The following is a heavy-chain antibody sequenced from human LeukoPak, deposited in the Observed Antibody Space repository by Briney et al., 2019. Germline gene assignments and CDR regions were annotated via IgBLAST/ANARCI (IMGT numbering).Heavy chain of an antibody. J-gene: IGHJ4*02. CDR3: AKGGDDIWYYFDY. V-gene: IGHV3-23*01. CDR1: GFIFSNYA. CDR2: LSGSGGST. Sequence: GGSLRLSCAASGFIFSNYAMSWVRQSPGRGLEWVSALSGSGGSTYYADSVKGRFTISRDNSKNSLYLQMNSLRTEDAALYYYAKGGDDIWYYFDYWGQGTLVTVSS. D-gene: IGHD3-9*01.